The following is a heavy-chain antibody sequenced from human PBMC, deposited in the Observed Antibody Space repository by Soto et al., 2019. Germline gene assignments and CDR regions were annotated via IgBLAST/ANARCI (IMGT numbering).Heavy chain of an antibody. Sequence: QVQLVQSGAEVRKPGSSVKVSCKASGGTFSSYAISWVRQAPGQGLEWMGGIIPIFGTANYAQKFQGRVTITADESTSTAYMELSSLRSEVTAVYYCARDLERYSREYGMDVWGQGTTVTVSS. V-gene: IGHV1-69*01. CDR2: IIPIFGTA. CDR3: ARDLERYSREYGMDV. CDR1: GGTFSSYA. J-gene: IGHJ6*02. D-gene: IGHD6-13*01.